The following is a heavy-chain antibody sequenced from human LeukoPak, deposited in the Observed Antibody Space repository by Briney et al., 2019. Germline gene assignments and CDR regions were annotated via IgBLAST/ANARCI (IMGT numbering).Heavy chain of an antibody. Sequence: GGSLRLSCAASEFTFSNYGMHWVRQAPGKGLEWVSYISSSGSTIYYADSVKGRFIISRDNAKNSLYLQMNSLRAEDTAVYYCAELGITMIGGVWGKGTTVTISS. D-gene: IGHD3-10*02. CDR3: AELGITMIGGV. V-gene: IGHV3-48*04. CDR2: ISSSGSTI. J-gene: IGHJ6*04. CDR1: EFTFSNYG.